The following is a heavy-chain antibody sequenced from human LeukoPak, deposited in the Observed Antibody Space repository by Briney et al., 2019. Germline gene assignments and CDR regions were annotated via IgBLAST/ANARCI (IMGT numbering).Heavy chain of an antibody. Sequence: ASVKVSCKASGCTFTSYGISWVRQAPGQGLEWMGWISAYNGNTNYAQKLQGRVTMTTDTSTSTAYMELRSLRSDDTAVYYCARHRTPDADCSSTSCYRSGAGRWFDPWGQGTLVTVSS. CDR2: ISAYNGNT. V-gene: IGHV1-18*04. CDR3: ARHRTPDADCSSTSCYRSGAGRWFDP. D-gene: IGHD2-2*02. J-gene: IGHJ5*02. CDR1: GCTFTSYG.